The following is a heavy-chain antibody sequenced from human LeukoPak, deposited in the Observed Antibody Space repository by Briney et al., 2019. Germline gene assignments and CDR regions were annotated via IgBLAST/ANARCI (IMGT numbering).Heavy chain of an antibody. Sequence: GGSLRLSCAASGFTFSSYAMSWVRQAPGKGLEWVSAISGSGGSTYYADSVKGRFTISRDNSKNTLYLQMNSLRAEDTAIYYCARGYYDFWSGYFPFQYWGQGTLVTVSS. CDR2: ISGSGGST. CDR3: ARGYYDFWSGYFPFQY. D-gene: IGHD3-3*01. CDR1: GFTFSSYA. V-gene: IGHV3-23*01. J-gene: IGHJ1*01.